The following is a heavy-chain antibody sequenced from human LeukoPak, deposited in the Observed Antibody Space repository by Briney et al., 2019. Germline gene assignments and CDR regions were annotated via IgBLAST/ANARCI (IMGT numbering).Heavy chain of an antibody. CDR1: GGSISATGYY. J-gene: IGHJ4*02. CDR3: ARDRSGSSFSFDF. CDR2: VSFSGHT. Sequence: PSQTLSLTCTVSGGSISATGYYWSWIHQNPGEGLVWIGYVSFSGHTYYNPSLKSRVTISADTSKYQFSLKVTSVTVADSALYYCARDRSGSSFSFDFWGQGTLVTVSS. V-gene: IGHV4-31*03. D-gene: IGHD2-2*01.